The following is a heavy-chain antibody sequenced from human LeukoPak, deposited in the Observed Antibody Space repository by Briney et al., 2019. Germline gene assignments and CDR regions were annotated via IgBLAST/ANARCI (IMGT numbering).Heavy chain of an antibody. D-gene: IGHD5-18*01. CDR3: AKDPYNYVEGFFDY. J-gene: IGHJ4*02. CDR1: GFTFSSYA. Sequence: GGSLRLSCAASGFTFSSYAMSWVRQAPGKGLEWVSGISGSGGSTYYADSVKGRFTISRDNSENTLYLQMNSLRAEDTAVYYCAKDPYNYVEGFFDYWGQGTLVTVSS. V-gene: IGHV3-23*01. CDR2: ISGSGGST.